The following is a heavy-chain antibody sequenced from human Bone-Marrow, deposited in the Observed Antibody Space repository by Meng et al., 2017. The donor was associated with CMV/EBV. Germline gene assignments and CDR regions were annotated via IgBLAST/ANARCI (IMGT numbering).Heavy chain of an antibody. V-gene: IGHV1-18*01. CDR2: ISAYNGNT. D-gene: IGHD1-26*01. J-gene: IGHJ6*02. CDR3: AGDRGGSYRYYYYGMDV. Sequence: AAVKVSCKASGYTFTSYGISWVRQAPGQGLEWMGWISAYNGNTNYAQKLQGRVTMTTDTSTSTAYMELRSLRSDDTAVYYCAGDRGGSYRYYYYGMDVWGQGTTVTVSS. CDR1: GYTFTSYG.